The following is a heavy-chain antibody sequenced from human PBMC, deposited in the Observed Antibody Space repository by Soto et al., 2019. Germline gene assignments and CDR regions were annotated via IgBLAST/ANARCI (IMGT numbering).Heavy chain of an antibody. CDR3: AGVVANWFDP. Sequence: SETLSLTCAVSGGSFSSGDNSWSWIRHPPGKGLEWIGYIYHDGSTYYNPSLKSRVTISVDSSKNQFSLKVTSVTAADTAVYYCAGVVANWFDPWGQGTLVTVSS. CDR1: GGSFSSGDNS. CDR2: IYHDGST. J-gene: IGHJ5*02. D-gene: IGHD2-15*01. V-gene: IGHV4-30-2*01.